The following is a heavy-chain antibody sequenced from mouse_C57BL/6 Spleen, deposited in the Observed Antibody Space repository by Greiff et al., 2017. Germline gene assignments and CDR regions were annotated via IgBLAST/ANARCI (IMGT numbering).Heavy chain of an antibody. CDR3: ARSDDYDERVFAY. CDR2: ISYSGST. CDR1: GYSITSDY. J-gene: IGHJ3*01. Sequence: EVQRVESGPGLAKPSQTLSLTRSVTGYSITSDYWNWIRKFPGNKLEYMGYISYSGSTYYNPSLKSRISITRDTSKNQYYLQLNSVTTEDTATYYCARSDDYDERVFAYWGQGTLVTVSA. V-gene: IGHV3-8*01. D-gene: IGHD2-4*01.